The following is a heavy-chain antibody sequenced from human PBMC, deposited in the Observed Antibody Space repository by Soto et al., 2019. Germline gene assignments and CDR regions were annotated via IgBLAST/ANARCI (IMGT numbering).Heavy chain of an antibody. CDR3: AKVGGDILLIVYAIGPHDY. CDR1: GFTFSSYA. V-gene: IGHV3-23*01. Sequence: GGSLRLSCAASGFTFSSYAMSWVRQAPGKGLEWVSAISGSGGSTYYADSVKGRFTISRDNSKNTLYLQMNSLSAEDTAVYYCAKVGGDILLIVYAIGPHDYWGEGPLVTVSS. D-gene: IGHD2-8*01. CDR2: ISGSGGST. J-gene: IGHJ4*02.